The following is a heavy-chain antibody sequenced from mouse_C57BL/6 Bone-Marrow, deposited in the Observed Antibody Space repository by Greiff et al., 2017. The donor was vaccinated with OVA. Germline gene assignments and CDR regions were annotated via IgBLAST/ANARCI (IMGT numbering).Heavy chain of an antibody. CDR3: AVYDYDWTWFAY. V-gene: IGHV1-61*01. CDR1: GYTFTSYW. Sequence: VQLQQPGAELVRPGSSVKLSCKASGYTFTSYWMDWVKQRPGQGLEWIGNIYPSDSETHYNQQFKDKATLTVDKSSSTAYMQLSSLTSEDSAVYYCAVYDYDWTWFAYWGQGTLVTVSA. CDR2: IYPSDSET. D-gene: IGHD2-4*01. J-gene: IGHJ3*01.